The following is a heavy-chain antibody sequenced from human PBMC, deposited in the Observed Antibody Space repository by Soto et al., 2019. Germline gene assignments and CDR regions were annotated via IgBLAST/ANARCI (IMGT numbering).Heavy chain of an antibody. V-gene: IGHV3-23*01. CDR2: ISGSGGST. CDR3: TRRGSGSYYAY. CDR1: GFTFSSYA. J-gene: IGHJ4*02. Sequence: EVQLLESGGGLVQPGGSLRLSCAASGFTFSSYAMRWVRQAPGKGLEWVSAISGSGGSTYYADSVKGRFTISRDNSKNKRGLQRNGLGAEDAAVYYCTRRGSGSYYAYWGQGTLVTVS. D-gene: IGHD1-26*01.